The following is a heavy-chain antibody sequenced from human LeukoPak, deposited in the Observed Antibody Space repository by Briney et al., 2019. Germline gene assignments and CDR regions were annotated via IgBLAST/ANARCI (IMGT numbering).Heavy chain of an antibody. D-gene: IGHD6-13*01. V-gene: IGHV3-48*03. CDR2: ISSSGSTI. CDR3: ARVIAAAGFHFDY. CDR1: GFTFSSYE. J-gene: IGHJ4*02. Sequence: QPAGSLRLSCAASGFTFSSYEMNWVRQPPGKGLEWVSYISSSGSTIYYADSVKGRFSIYRDNAKNSLYLQMNSLRAEDTAVYYCARVIAAAGFHFDYWGQGTLVTVSS.